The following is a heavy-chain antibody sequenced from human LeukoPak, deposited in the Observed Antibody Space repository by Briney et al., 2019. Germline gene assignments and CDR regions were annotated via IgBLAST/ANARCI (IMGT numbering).Heavy chain of an antibody. D-gene: IGHD5-24*01. CDR2: IRSKAYGGTT. J-gene: IGHJ4*02. V-gene: IGHV3-49*04. Sequence: GGPLRLSCTASGFTFGDYAMSRVRQAPGKGLEWVGFIRSKAYGGTTEYAASVKGRFTISRDDSKSIAYLQMNSLKTEDTAVYYCTREGMATIKNCTDYWGQGTLVTVSS. CDR3: TREGMATIKNCTDY. CDR1: GFTFGDYA.